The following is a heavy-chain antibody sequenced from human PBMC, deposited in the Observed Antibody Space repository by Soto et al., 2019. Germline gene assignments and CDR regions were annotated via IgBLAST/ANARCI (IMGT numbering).Heavy chain of an antibody. CDR3: ARGKNFGVVIRFDY. CDR2: IIPIFGTA. D-gene: IGHD3-3*01. V-gene: IGHV1-69*13. Sequence: ASVKVSCKASGGTFSSYAISWVRQALGQGLEWMGGIIPIFGTANYAQKFQGRVTITADESTSTAYMELSSLRSEDTAVYYCARGKNFGVVIRFDYWGQGTLVTVSS. CDR1: GGTFSSYA. J-gene: IGHJ4*02.